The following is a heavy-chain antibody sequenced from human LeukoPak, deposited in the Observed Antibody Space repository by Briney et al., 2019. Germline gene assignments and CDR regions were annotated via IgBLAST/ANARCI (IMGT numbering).Heavy chain of an antibody. CDR2: INHSGST. CDR1: GGSFSGYY. J-gene: IGHJ4*02. CDR3: ARTQYCTNGVCRYYYDSSGSYFDY. Sequence: SETLSLTCAVYGGSFSGYYWSWIRQPPGKGLEWIGEINHSGSTNYNPSLKSRVTISVDTSKTQFSLKLSSVTAADTAVYYCARTQYCTNGVCRYYYDSSGSYFDYWGQGTLVTVSS. D-gene: IGHD2-8*01. V-gene: IGHV4-34*01.